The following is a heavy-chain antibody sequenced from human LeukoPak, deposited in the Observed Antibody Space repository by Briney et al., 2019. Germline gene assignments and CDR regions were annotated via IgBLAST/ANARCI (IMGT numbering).Heavy chain of an antibody. CDR3: AKRLRTESYFDY. CDR2: ISDSGGST. CDR1: GFTFSSYA. V-gene: IGHV3-23*01. J-gene: IGHJ4*02. D-gene: IGHD5-12*01. Sequence: GGSLRLSCAASGFTFSSYAMSWVRQAPGKGLEWVSAISDSGGSTYYADSVKGRFTIARDNSRNTLYLQMNGLRVEDTAVYYCAKRLRTESYFDYWGQGTLVTVSS.